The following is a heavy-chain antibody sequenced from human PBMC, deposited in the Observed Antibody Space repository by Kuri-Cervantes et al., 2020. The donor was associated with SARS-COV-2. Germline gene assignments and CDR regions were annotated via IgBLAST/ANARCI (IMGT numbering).Heavy chain of an antibody. CDR2: INTDGSST. D-gene: IGHD2-21*02. CDR3: ARYSVVVTAIDY. Sequence: GESLKISCAASGFTFSDYAMRWVRQAPGKGLVWVSRINTDGSSTNYADSVKGRFTISRDNAKNTLYLQMNSLRAEDTAVYYCARYSVVVTAIDYWGQGTLVTVSS. J-gene: IGHJ4*02. V-gene: IGHV3-74*01. CDR1: GFTFSDYA.